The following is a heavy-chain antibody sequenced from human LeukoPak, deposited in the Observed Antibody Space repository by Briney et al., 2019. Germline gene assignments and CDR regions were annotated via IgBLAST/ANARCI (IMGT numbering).Heavy chain of an antibody. D-gene: IGHD2-2*01. V-gene: IGHV3-23*01. J-gene: IGHJ6*03. CDR3: AKAPGPAASSYYMDV. Sequence: GGSLRLSCAASGFTFSSYAMSWIRQAPGKGLEWVSAISGSGGSTYYADSVKGRFTISRDNSKNTLYLQMNSLRAEDTAVYYCAKAPGPAASSYYMDVWGKGTTVTVSS. CDR2: ISGSGGST. CDR1: GFTFSSYA.